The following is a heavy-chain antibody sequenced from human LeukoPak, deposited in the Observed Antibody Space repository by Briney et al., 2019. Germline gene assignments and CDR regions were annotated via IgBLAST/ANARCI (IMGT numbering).Heavy chain of an antibody. V-gene: IGHV4-4*02. J-gene: IGHJ5*02. CDR2: IYHSGST. CDR1: GLTVSNHW. D-gene: IGHD3-16*01. CDR3: ARVAGGAAVSCFDP. Sequence: GSLRLSCVASGLTVSNHWMSWVRQPPGKGLEWIGEIYHSGSTNYNPSLKSRVTISVDKSKNQFSLKLSSVTAADTAVYYCARVAGGAAVSCFDPWGQGTLVTVSS.